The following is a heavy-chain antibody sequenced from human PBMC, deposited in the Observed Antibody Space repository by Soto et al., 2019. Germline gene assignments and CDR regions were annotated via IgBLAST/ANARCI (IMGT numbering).Heavy chain of an antibody. Sequence: GGSLRLSCAASGFTFSSYAMHWVRQAPGKGLEWVAVISYDGSNKYYADSVKGRFTISRDNSKNTLYLQMNSLRAEDTAVYYCARGAFQGRATIYYYYGMDVWGQGTTVNVSS. J-gene: IGHJ6*02. CDR2: ISYDGSNK. CDR1: GFTFSSYA. V-gene: IGHV3-30-3*01. D-gene: IGHD1-26*01. CDR3: ARGAFQGRATIYYYYGMDV.